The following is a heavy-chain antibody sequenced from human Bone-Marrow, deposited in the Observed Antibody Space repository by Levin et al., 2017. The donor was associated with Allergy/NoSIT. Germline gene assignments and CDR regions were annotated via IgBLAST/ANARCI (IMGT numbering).Heavy chain of an antibody. V-gene: IGHV3-33*06. J-gene: IGHJ4*02. Sequence: GGSLRLSCAAPGFTFSSFAMHWVRQAPGKGLEWVAVLWSDGSNQHYADSFKGRFTISRDNSKNTLYLEMHGLRAEDTTVYYCAKGRESGLLYYVETNPALDYWGPGTLVTVST. CDR1: GFTFSSFA. CDR3: AKGRESGLLYYVETNPALDY. D-gene: IGHD2-8*01. CDR2: LWSDGSNQ.